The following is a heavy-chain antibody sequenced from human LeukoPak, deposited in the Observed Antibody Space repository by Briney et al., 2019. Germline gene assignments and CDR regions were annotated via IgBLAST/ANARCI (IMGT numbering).Heavy chain of an antibody. CDR2: INHSGST. CDR3: ARDFDRLIRKIGRESLYYYYYYMDV. CDR1: GGSFSGYY. V-gene: IGHV4-34*01. J-gene: IGHJ6*03. Sequence: SETLSLTCAVYGGSFSGYYWSWIRQPPGKGLEWIGEINHSGSTNYNPSLKSRVTISVDTSKNQFSLKLSSVTAADTAVYYCARDFDRLIRKIGRESLYYYYYYMDVWGKGTTVTGSS. D-gene: IGHD3-9*01.